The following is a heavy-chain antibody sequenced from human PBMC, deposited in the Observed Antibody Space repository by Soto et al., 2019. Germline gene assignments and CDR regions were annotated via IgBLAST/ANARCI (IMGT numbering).Heavy chain of an antibody. J-gene: IGHJ6*02. V-gene: IGHV1-18*01. Sequence: ASVKVSCKASGYTFTSYGISWVRQAPGQGLEWMGWISAYNGNTNYAQKLQGRVTMTTDTSTSTAYMGLRSLRSDDTAVYYCARVIAAAGTHFGDYYYGMDVWGQGTTVTVSS. D-gene: IGHD6-13*01. CDR3: ARVIAAAGTHFGDYYYGMDV. CDR2: ISAYNGNT. CDR1: GYTFTSYG.